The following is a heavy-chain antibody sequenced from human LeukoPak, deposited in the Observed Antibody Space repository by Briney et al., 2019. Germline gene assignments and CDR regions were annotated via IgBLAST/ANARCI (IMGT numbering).Heavy chain of an antibody. D-gene: IGHD6-13*01. CDR2: IKQDGSEK. Sequence: GGSLRLSCAASGFTFSSYWMSWVRQAPGKGLEWVANIKQDGSEKYYMDSVKGRFTISRDNAKNSLHLQMNSLRAEDTAVYYCARYSSSWSSYYYYYMDVWGKGTTVTVSS. J-gene: IGHJ6*03. CDR3: ARYSSSWSSYYYYYMDV. CDR1: GFTFSSYW. V-gene: IGHV3-7*01.